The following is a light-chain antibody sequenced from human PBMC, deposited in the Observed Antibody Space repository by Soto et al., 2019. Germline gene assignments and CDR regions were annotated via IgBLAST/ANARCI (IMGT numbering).Light chain of an antibody. Sequence: DIQMTQSPSNLSGSVADRATNTCRASKTISSWLAWYQQTPGKAPKLLIYDVSTLESGVPSRFSGSGSGTEFTLTISSLQPDDFATYYCQQRNTFWTFGQGTKVDIK. CDR3: QQRNTFWT. CDR2: DVS. V-gene: IGKV1-5*01. J-gene: IGKJ1*01. CDR1: KTISSW.